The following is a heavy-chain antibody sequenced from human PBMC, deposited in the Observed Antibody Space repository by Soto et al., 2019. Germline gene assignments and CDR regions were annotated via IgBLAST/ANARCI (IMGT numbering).Heavy chain of an antibody. CDR3: ASQGLTGYNWFDP. J-gene: IGHJ5*02. CDR2: INHSGST. V-gene: IGHV4-34*01. CDR1: GGSFSGYY. D-gene: IGHD3-9*01. Sequence: PSETLSLTCAVYGGSFSGYYWSWIRQPPGKGLEWIGEINHSGSTNYNPSLKSRVTISVDTSKNQFSLKLSSVTAADTAVYYCASQGLTGYNWFDPWGQGTLVTVSS.